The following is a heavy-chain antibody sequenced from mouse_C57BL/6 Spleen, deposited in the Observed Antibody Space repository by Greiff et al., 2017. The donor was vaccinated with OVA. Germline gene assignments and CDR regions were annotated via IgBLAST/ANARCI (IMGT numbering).Heavy chain of an antibody. Sequence: QSGAELVRPGASVTLSCKASGYTFTDYEMHWVKQTPVHGLEWIGAIDPETGGTAYNQKFKGKAILTADKSSSTAYMELRSLTSEDSAVYYCTRTGSNRYYFDYWGQGTTLTVSS. CDR2: IDPETGGT. CDR3: TRTGSNRYYFDY. D-gene: IGHD2-5*01. V-gene: IGHV1-15*01. CDR1: GYTFTDYE. J-gene: IGHJ2*01.